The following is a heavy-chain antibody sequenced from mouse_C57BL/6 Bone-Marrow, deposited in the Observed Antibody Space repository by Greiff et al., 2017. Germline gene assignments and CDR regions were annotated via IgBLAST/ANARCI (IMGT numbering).Heavy chain of an antibody. CDR3: TRNHYSYAMDY. D-gene: IGHD1-1*01. J-gene: IGHJ4*01. CDR2: IRNKANNHAT. Sequence: EVQLVESGGGLVQPGGSMKLSCAASGFTFSDAWMDWVRHSPRRGLEWVAEIRNKANNHATYYAESVKGRFTISRDDSKSSVYLQMNSLRAEDTGIYYCTRNHYSYAMDYWGQGTSVTVSS. CDR1: GFTFSDAW. V-gene: IGHV6-6*01.